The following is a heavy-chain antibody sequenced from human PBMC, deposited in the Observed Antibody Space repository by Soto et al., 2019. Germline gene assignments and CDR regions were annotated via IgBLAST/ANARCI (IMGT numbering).Heavy chain of an antibody. J-gene: IGHJ6*04. V-gene: IGHV1-2*02. CDR1: GYTLTGYY. CDR3: ARVWSDMRIYYYYCMDA. D-gene: IGHD3-10*01. Sequence: ASVKVSCKASGYTLTGYYIHWVRQAPGQGLEWMGWINPNSGGTNYAQKFQGRVTMTRDTSISTAYMELSRLRSDDTAVYYCARVWSDMRIYYYYCMDAWGKGTTATGSS. CDR2: INPNSGGT.